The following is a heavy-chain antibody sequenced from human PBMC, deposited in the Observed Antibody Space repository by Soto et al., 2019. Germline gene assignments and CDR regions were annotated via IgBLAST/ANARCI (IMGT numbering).Heavy chain of an antibody. CDR2: INHSGST. D-gene: IGHD6-6*01. CDR3: ARGVAARPFDY. V-gene: IGHV4-34*01. Sequence: SETLSLTCAVYGGSFSGYYWSWIRQPPRKGLEWIGEINHSGSTNYNPSLKSRVTISVDTSKNQFSLKLSSVTAADTAVYYCARGVAARPFDYWGQGTLVTVSS. CDR1: GGSFSGYY. J-gene: IGHJ4*02.